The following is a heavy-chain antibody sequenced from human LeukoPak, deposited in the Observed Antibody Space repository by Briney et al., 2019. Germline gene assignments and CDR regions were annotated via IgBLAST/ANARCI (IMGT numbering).Heavy chain of an antibody. Sequence: GESLKISCKGSGYSFTSHWIAWVRQMPGKGLEWMGIIYPGDSDTRYSPSFQDQVTISADKSISTAYLQWSSLKASDTAMYYCARHQKLVAPGYYCYGMDVWGQGTTVTVSS. CDR2: IYPGDSDT. CDR1: GYSFTSHW. V-gene: IGHV5-51*01. D-gene: IGHD5-12*01. J-gene: IGHJ6*02. CDR3: ARHQKLVAPGYYCYGMDV.